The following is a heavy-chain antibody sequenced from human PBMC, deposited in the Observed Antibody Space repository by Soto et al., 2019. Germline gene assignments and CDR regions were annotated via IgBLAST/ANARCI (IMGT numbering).Heavy chain of an antibody. J-gene: IGHJ4*02. CDR3: AREWKDYGDYKYFDY. CDR2: INAGNGNT. CDR1: GYTFTSYA. V-gene: IGHV1-3*01. Sequence: ASVKVSCKASGYTFTSYAMHWVRQAPGQRLEWMGWINAGNGNTKYSQKFQGRVTITRDTSASTAYMELSSLRSEDTAVYYCAREWKDYGDYKYFDYWGQGTLVTVSS. D-gene: IGHD4-17*01.